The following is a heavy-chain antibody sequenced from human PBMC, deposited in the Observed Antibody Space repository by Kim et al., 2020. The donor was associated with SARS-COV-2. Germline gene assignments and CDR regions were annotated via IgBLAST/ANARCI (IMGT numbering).Heavy chain of an antibody. CDR1: GFTFSTYA. V-gene: IGHV3-30*04. J-gene: IGHJ4*01. Sequence: GGSLRLSCAGSGFTFSTYAMHWVRQAPGKGLEWVSVISYDGSDKYYADSVKGRFTISRDNSKNTLYLKMNSLRAEDTSVYYCARGWGYSSSWFSYDYWG. CDR2: ISYDGSDK. CDR3: ARGWGYSSSWFSYDY. D-gene: IGHD6-13*01.